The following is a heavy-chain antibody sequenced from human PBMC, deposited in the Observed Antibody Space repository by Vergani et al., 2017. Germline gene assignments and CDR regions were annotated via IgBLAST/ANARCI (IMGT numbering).Heavy chain of an antibody. D-gene: IGHD5-18*01. V-gene: IGHV4-34*01. Sequence: QVQLQQWGAGLLKPSETLSLTCAVYGGSFSGYYWSWIRQPPGKGLEWIGEINHSGRTNYNPSLKSRVTISVDTSKNQFSLKLSSVTAADTAVYYCARTGGYIYGTYYYYYMDVWGKGTTVTVSS. CDR3: ARTGGYIYGTYYYYYMDV. CDR1: GGSFSGYY. J-gene: IGHJ6*03. CDR2: INHSGRT.